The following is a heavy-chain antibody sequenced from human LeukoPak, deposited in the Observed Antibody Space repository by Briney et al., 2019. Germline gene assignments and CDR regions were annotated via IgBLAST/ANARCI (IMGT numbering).Heavy chain of an antibody. Sequence: GGSLTLSCAASGIILSSYWMSWVRQAPGKGLEWVANIKQDGSEKWYVDSVKGRFTISRDNAKNSLYLQMNSLRVEDTAVYYCAREFRSGYNSRWFDYWGQGTLVTVSS. V-gene: IGHV3-7*01. D-gene: IGHD6-19*01. CDR3: AREFRSGYNSRWFDY. CDR2: IKQDGSEK. J-gene: IGHJ5*01. CDR1: GIILSSYW.